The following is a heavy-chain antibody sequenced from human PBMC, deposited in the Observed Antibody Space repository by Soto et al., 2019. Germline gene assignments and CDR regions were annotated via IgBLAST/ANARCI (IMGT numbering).Heavy chain of an antibody. J-gene: IGHJ4*02. V-gene: IGHV3-30*18. D-gene: IGHD2-2*01. CDR2: ISYDGSNK. CDR3: AKFAYCSSTSCPGGFDY. Sequence: GGSLRLSCAASGFTFSSYGMHWVRQAPGKGLEWVAVISYDGSNKYYADSVKGRFTISRDNSKNTLYLQMNSLRAEDTAVYYCAKFAYCSSTSCPGGFDYWGQGTPVTVSS. CDR1: GFTFSSYG.